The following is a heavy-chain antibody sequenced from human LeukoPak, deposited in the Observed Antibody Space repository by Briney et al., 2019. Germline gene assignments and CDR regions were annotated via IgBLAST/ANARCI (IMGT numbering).Heavy chain of an antibody. CDR1: GFTVSSNY. Sequence: PGGSLRLSCAASGFTVSSNYMSWVRQAPGKGLEWVSVIYSGGSTYYADSVKGRFTISRDNAKNSLYLQMNSLRAEDTAVYYCARDYSYTPYQLLSSYAFDIWGQGTMVTVSS. J-gene: IGHJ3*02. D-gene: IGHD2-2*01. V-gene: IGHV3-66*01. CDR2: IYSGGST. CDR3: ARDYSYTPYQLLSSYAFDI.